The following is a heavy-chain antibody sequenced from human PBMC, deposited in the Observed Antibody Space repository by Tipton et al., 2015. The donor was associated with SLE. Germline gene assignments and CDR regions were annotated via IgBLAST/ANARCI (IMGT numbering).Heavy chain of an antibody. D-gene: IGHD3-10*01. Sequence: SLRLSCAASGFTFSNYAMHWVRQAPGKGLEWVALISYDGSNKNYADSVKGRFTISRDNSKNTLYLQMNSLRAEDTAVYYCAKETGFGEFYYYGMDFWGQGTTVTVSS. CDR3: AKETGFGEFYYYGMDF. J-gene: IGHJ6*02. CDR2: ISYDGSNK. V-gene: IGHV3-30*18. CDR1: GFTFSNYA.